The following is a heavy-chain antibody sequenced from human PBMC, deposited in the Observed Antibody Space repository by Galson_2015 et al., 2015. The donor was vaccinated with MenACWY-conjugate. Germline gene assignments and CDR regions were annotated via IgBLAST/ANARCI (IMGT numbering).Heavy chain of an antibody. D-gene: IGHD1-26*01. CDR1: GYYFTSYW. CDR3: VRHPPGGRGLDV. V-gene: IGHV5-51*01. Sequence: QSGAEVKQPGESLKISCKGSGYYFTSYWIAWVRQIPGKGLEWMGLISPGDSNTRYSPSFQGQVTISADKSISTAYLRWSSLKASDTAMYYCVRHPPGGRGLDVWGQGTTVTVSS. J-gene: IGHJ6*02. CDR2: ISPGDSNT.